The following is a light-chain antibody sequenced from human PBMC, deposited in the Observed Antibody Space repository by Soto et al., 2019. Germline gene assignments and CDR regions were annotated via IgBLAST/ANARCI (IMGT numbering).Light chain of an antibody. CDR1: QSLGNTY. V-gene: IGKV3-20*01. CDR3: RQYGTVST. J-gene: IGKJ5*01. CDR2: DAS. Sequence: EIVLTQSPGTLSLSPGERATLSCRASQSLGNTYLAWYQRKPGQAPRLLIYDASSRATDIPDRFSGSGAGPHFTLTISRLEPEGCAVYYCRQYGTVSTFGQGTRREIK.